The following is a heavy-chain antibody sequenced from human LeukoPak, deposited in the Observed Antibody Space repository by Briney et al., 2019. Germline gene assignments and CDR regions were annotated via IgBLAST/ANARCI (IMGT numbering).Heavy chain of an antibody. D-gene: IGHD5-18*01. CDR3: ARDKQHSYGRYFDH. CDR2: MQSTGNS. J-gene: IGHJ4*01. CDR1: GGSISTYH. V-gene: IGHV4-59*01. Sequence: SETLSLTCTVSGGSISTYHWNWIRKSPEKGLEWIGYMQSTGNSNYNPSLKSRVTMSVDMSRNQIVLNLSSVTPADTAVYFCARDKQHSYGRYFDHWGHGILVTVYS.